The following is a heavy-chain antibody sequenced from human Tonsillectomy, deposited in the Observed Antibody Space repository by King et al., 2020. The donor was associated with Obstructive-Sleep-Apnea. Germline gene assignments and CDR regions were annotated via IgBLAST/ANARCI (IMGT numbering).Heavy chain of an antibody. CDR3: ARGSLVDFDY. CDR2: ITSSSSYI. CDR1: GFTFSSYS. Sequence: VQLVESGGGLVKPGGSLRLSCAASGFTFSSYSMNWVRQAPGKGLEWVSSITSSSSYIYYADSVKGQFTISRDNAKNSLYLQMNSLRAEDTAVYYCARGSLVDFDYWGQGTLVTVSS. D-gene: IGHD3-9*01. J-gene: IGHJ4*02. V-gene: IGHV3-21*01.